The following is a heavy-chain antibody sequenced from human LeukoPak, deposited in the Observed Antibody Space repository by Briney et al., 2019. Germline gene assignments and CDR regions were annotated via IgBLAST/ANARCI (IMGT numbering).Heavy chain of an antibody. CDR3: AREGRDASSWYVPTWFDP. D-gene: IGHD6-13*01. CDR1: GGSISSSNW. CDR2: IYHSGST. Sequence: SETLSLTCAVSGGSISSSNWWSWVRQPPGKGLEWIGEIYHSGSTNYNPSLKSRVTISVDTSKNQFSLKLSSVTAADTAVYYCAREGRDASSWYVPTWFDPWGQGTLVSVSS. J-gene: IGHJ5*02. V-gene: IGHV4-4*02.